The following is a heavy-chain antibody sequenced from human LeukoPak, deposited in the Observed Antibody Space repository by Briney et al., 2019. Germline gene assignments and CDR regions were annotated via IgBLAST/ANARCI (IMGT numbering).Heavy chain of an antibody. D-gene: IGHD3-10*01. V-gene: IGHV4-31*03. Sequence: SQTLSLTCTVSGGSISSGGYYWSWIRQHPGKGLEWIGYIYYSGSTYYNPSLKSRVTISVDTSKNQFSLKLSSVTAADTAVYSGARDAGPGRSAFDYGAQETRSPVSS. CDR2: IYYSGST. CDR3: ARDAGPGRSAFDY. CDR1: GGSISSGGYY. J-gene: IGHJ4*02.